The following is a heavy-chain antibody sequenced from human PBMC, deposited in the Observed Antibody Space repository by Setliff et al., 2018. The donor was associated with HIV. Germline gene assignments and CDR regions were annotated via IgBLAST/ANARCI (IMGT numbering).Heavy chain of an antibody. D-gene: IGHD3-22*01. CDR1: GGSIRSSSYY. Sequence: SETLSLTCTVSGGSIRSSSYYWGWIRQPPGKGLEWIGSIYYSGSTYYKSSLKSRVTISVDTSKNQFSLKLTSVTAADTAVYYCARKYYFDRGGYQRDWNFDLWGRGTLVTVSS. CDR2: IYYSGST. CDR3: ARKYYFDRGGYQRDWNFDL. V-gene: IGHV4-39*07. J-gene: IGHJ2*01.